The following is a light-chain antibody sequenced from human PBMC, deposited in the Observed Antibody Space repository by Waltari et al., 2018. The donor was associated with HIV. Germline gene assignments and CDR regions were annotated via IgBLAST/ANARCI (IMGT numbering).Light chain of an antibody. CDR1: SSDGGSYNF. CDR3: CSYAGTSTMSYV. CDR2: EVT. J-gene: IGLJ1*01. V-gene: IGLV2-23*02. Sequence: QSALTQPASVSGSPRQSITISCTGTSSDGGSYNFVSWYQQHPGKAPKLMIYEVTKRPSGVSNRFSGSKSGNTASLTISGLQAEDEADYYCCSYAGTSTMSYVFGTGTKVTVL.